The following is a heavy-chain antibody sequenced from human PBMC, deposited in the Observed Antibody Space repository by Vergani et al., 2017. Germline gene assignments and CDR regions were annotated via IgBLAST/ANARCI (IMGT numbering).Heavy chain of an antibody. CDR1: GYTFTSYD. CDR2: MNPNSGNT. D-gene: IGHD4-23*01. J-gene: IGHJ4*02. Sequence: QVQLEQSGAEVKKPGSSVTVSCRASGYTFTSYDVHWVRQATGQGLEWMGWMNPNSGNTGYAQKFQGRVTFTRSNSINTAYMELSSLRSEDTAVYYCARGVGGNIRDFDYWGQGTLVTVSS. CDR3: ARGVGGNIRDFDY. V-gene: IGHV1-8*01.